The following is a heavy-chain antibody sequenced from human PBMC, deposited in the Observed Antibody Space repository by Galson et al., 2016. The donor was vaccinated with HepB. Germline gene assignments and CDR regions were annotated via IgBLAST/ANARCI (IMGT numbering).Heavy chain of an antibody. CDR1: GGSISSGSYS. CDR3: ARPLIGTRGAFDI. D-gene: IGHD2-2*01. J-gene: IGHJ3*02. CDR2: IYTSGST. Sequence: TLSLTCTVSGGSISSGSYSWNWIRQPAGKGLEWIGRIYTSGSTSYNPSLKSRVTISVDTSKNQFSLKLSSVTAADTAVYYCARPLIGTRGAFDIWGQGTMVTVSS. V-gene: IGHV4-61*02.